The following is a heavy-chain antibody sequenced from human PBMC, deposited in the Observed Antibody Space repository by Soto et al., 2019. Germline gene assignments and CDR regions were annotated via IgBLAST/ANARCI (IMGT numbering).Heavy chain of an antibody. CDR1: GGSIISYY. CDR3: ARQEGYSSIWYPFDY. Sequence: QVQLQQSGPGLVKPSETLSRTCTVSGGSIISYYWSWMRQPPGKGLEWMGFIYSSGNTNYSPSLKSRITISIDTSKNQFSLKLSSVTAADTAIYYCARQEGYSSIWYPFDYWGHGTLVTVSS. V-gene: IGHV4-59*08. D-gene: IGHD6-13*01. CDR2: IYSSGNT. J-gene: IGHJ4*01.